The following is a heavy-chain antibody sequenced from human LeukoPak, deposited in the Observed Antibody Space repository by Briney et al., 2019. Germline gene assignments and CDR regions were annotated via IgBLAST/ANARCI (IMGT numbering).Heavy chain of an antibody. D-gene: IGHD2-15*01. J-gene: IGHJ4*02. CDR1: GGSISSGNYY. Sequence: SETLSLTCTVSGGSISSGNYYWSWIRQPPGKGLEWIGYIYYSGSTYYNPSLKSRVTISVDTSKNQFSLKLSSVTAADTAVYYCARRRHLGGYFDYWGQGTLVTVSS. V-gene: IGHV4-30-4*08. CDR2: IYYSGST. CDR3: ARRRHLGGYFDY.